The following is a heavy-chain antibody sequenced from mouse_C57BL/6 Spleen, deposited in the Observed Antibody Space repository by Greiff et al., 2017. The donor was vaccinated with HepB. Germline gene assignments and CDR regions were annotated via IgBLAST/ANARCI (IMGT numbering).Heavy chain of an antibody. CDR1: GFTFSDYG. CDR2: ISSGSSTI. CDR3: ARGYRNPAWLAY. V-gene: IGHV5-17*01. Sequence: EVKLMESGGGLVKPGGSLKLSCAASGFTFSDYGMHWVRQAPEKGLEWVAYISSGSSTIYYADTVKGRFTISRDNAKNTLFLQMTSLRSEDTAMYYCARGYRNPAWLAYWGQGTLVTVSA. J-gene: IGHJ3*01. D-gene: IGHD2-5*01.